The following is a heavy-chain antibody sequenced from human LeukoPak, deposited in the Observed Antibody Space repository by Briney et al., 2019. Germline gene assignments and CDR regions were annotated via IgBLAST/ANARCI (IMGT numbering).Heavy chain of an antibody. CDR1: GGSISSYY. Sequence: SETLSLTCTVSGGSISSYYWSWIRQPPGKGLEWIGYIYYSGSTNYNPSLKSRVTISVDTSKNQFSLKLSSVTAADTAVYYCARSPQYCSSTSCPNWFDPWGQGTLVTVSP. V-gene: IGHV4-59*01. J-gene: IGHJ5*02. D-gene: IGHD2-2*01. CDR2: IYYSGST. CDR3: ARSPQYCSSTSCPNWFDP.